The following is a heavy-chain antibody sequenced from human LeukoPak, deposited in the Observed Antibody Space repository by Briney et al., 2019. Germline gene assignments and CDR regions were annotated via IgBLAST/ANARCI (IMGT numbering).Heavy chain of an antibody. CDR3: ATGYSYGFGWFDP. V-gene: IGHV4-61*02. CDR2: IYTSGST. D-gene: IGHD5-18*01. CDR1: GGSISSGSYY. J-gene: IGHJ5*02. Sequence: SETLSLTCTVSGGSISSGSYYWSWIRQPAGKGLEWIGRIYTSGSTNCNPSLKSRVTMSVDTSKNQFSLKLSSVTAADTAVYYCATGYSYGFGWFDPWGQGTLVTVSS.